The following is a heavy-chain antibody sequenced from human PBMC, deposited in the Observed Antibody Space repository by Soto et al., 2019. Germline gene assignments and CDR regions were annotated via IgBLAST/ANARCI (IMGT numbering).Heavy chain of an antibody. Sequence: SVKVSCKASGFTFTSSAVQWVRQARGQRLEWIGWIVVGSGNTNYAQNLRGRVTMTTDASTRTAYMELRSLRYDDTAMYYCARDFTGWPPDGVDYWG. V-gene: IGHV1-58*01. CDR3: ARDFTGWPPDGVDY. CDR2: IVVGSGNT. CDR1: GFTFTSSA. J-gene: IGHJ4*01. D-gene: IGHD3-16*01.